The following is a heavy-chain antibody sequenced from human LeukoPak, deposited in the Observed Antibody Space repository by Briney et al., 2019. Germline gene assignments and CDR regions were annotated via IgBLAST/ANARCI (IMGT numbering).Heavy chain of an antibody. Sequence: GGSLRLSCAASGFTFSRYYMSWVRQTPGKGLEWLANINEDGSGTYYVGSVKGRFTISRDNAKNSLYLQMSSLRVEDTAVYYCTRDENSVVPTFRFDHWGQGTLVTVSS. CDR1: GFTFSRYY. V-gene: IGHV3-7*01. CDR3: TRDENSVVPTFRFDH. CDR2: INEDGSGT. D-gene: IGHD2-21*01. J-gene: IGHJ4*02.